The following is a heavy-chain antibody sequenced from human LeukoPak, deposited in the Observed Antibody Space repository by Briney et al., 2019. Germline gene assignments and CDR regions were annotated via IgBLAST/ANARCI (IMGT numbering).Heavy chain of an antibody. CDR3: ARRLASGSGTIDY. Sequence: GESLKISCKGSGYTFANDWIGWVRRMPGKDLEWMGVIYPGDSDTRYSPSFRGQVTISADKSVTTAYLQWSSLKASDTGMYYCARRLASGSGTIDYWGQGTLVTVSS. J-gene: IGHJ4*02. D-gene: IGHD1-26*01. V-gene: IGHV5-51*01. CDR1: GYTFANDW. CDR2: IYPGDSDT.